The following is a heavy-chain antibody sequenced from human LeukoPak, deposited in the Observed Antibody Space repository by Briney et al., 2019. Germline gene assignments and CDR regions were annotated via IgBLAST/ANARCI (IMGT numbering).Heavy chain of an antibody. D-gene: IGHD2-15*01. CDR1: GYIFTSSY. CDR3: ARDNSGGSTWWFDP. CDR2: INPSGSYT. Sequence: GASVKVSCKASGYIFTSSYMHWVRQAPGQGLEWMGIINPSGSYTSYAQKFQGRVTMTRDTSTSTVYMELSSLRSEDTAVYYCARDNSGGSTWWFDPWGQGTLVTVSS. J-gene: IGHJ5*02. V-gene: IGHV1-46*01.